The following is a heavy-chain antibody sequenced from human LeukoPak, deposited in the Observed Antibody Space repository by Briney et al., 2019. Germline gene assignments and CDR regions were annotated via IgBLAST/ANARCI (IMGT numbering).Heavy chain of an antibody. CDR1: GFTFSNYA. D-gene: IGHD3-10*01. CDR2: ISYDGSNK. J-gene: IGHJ4*02. CDR3: AKGQHGSGSPDY. Sequence: GGSLRLSCATSGFTFSNYATHWVRQVPGKGLEWVAVISYDGSNKYYADSVKGRFTISRDNSKNTLYLQMNSLRAEDTAVYYCAKGQHGSGSPDYWGQGTLVTVSS. V-gene: IGHV3-30*18.